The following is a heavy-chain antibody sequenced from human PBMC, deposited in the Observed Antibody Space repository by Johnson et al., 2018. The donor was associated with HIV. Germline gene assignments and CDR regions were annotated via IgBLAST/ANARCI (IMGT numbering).Heavy chain of an antibody. D-gene: IGHD3-16*01. V-gene: IGHV3-30*04. Sequence: QMLLVESGGGVVQPGRSLRLSCAASGFTFSSYAMHWVRQAPGKGLEWVAVISYDGSNKYYADSVKGRFTISRDNSKNTLHLQMNSLRPEDTAVYYCARNSGKGLVLRGDAFDMWGQGTMVTVSS. CDR1: GFTFSSYA. J-gene: IGHJ3*02. CDR3: ARNSGKGLVLRGDAFDM. CDR2: ISYDGSNK.